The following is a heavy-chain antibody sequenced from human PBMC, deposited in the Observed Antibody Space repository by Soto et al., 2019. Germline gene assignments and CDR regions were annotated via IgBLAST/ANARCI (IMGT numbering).Heavy chain of an antibody. Sequence: QVQLVQSGAEVKKPGSSVKVSCKASGGTFSSYAISWVRQAPGQGLEWMGGIIPIFGTANYAQKFQGRVTITANKSTSTAYMELSRLRSEDTAVYYCAKAAYYYDSSEFQHWGQGTLVTVSS. D-gene: IGHD3-22*01. V-gene: IGHV1-69*06. CDR2: IIPIFGTA. CDR1: GGTFSSYA. CDR3: AKAAYYYDSSEFQH. J-gene: IGHJ1*01.